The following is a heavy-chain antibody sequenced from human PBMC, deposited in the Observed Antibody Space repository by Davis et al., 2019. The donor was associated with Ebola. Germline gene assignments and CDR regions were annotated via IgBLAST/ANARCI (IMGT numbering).Heavy chain of an antibody. J-gene: IGHJ6*02. CDR3: ARDLYLGSWNYYGMDV. CDR1: RFTFSSYL. V-gene: IGHV3-21*01. CDR2: ISSSSSYI. Sequence: GGSLRLSCAASRFTFSSYLMSWVRQAPGKGLEWVSSISSSSSYIYYADSVKGRFTISRDNAKNSLYLQMNSLRAEDTAVYYCARDLYLGSWNYYGMDVWGQGTTVTVSS. D-gene: IGHD2-2*02.